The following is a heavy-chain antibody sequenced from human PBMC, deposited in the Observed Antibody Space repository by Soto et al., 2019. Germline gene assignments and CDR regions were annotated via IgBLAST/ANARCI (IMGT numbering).Heavy chain of an antibody. V-gene: IGHV1-69*12. J-gene: IGHJ4*02. CDR2: IVPIVDTS. Sequence: QVQLVQSGAEVRQPASSVKVSCKTSGGTFSSYAISWVRQAPGQGLEWMGGIVPIVDTSTYAQKFQGRVTXXAXXSTSTVYIELSCLRSDDTAVDYGVGVVASPGDPGHWGQGTLVTVSS. D-gene: IGHD2-15*01. CDR1: GGTFSSYA. CDR3: VGVVASPGDPGH.